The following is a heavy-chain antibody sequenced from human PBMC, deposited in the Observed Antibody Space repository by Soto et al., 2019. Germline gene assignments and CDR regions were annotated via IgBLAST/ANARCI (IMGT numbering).Heavy chain of an antibody. CDR3: ARGNALDV. Sequence: QGQLQQSGPGLVKPSQTLSLTCAISGDSVSSDITSWNWIRQSPSRGLEWLGRTYYRSKWFHDYAASVKSPITINPDTSNNQFSPELNSMTPKDTAVYYCARGNALDVWGQGTVVTGSS. V-gene: IGHV6-1*01. CDR1: GDSVSSDITS. J-gene: IGHJ3*01. CDR2: TYYRSKWFH.